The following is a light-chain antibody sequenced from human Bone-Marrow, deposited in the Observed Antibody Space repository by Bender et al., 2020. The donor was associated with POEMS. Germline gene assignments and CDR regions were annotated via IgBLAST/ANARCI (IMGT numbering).Light chain of an antibody. Sequence: SYVLTQPPSVSVAPEKTAKITCGGNNIGGKTVHWYQQKPGQAPVLVIYYDRDRPSGIPERFSGSNSGNTATLTISRVEAGDEADYYCQVWDNSGHHWVFGGGTQLTVL. CDR2: YDR. CDR3: QVWDNSGHHWV. J-gene: IGLJ3*02. V-gene: IGLV3-21*04. CDR1: NIGGKT.